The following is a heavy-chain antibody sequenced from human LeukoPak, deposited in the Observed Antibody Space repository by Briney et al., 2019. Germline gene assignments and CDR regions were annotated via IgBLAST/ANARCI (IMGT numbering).Heavy chain of an antibody. J-gene: IGHJ4*02. CDR2: IKQDGSEI. CDR3: ARVGEGYNYRYYDH. Sequence: GGSLRLSCAASGFTFSTYWMSWVRQAPGKGLEWVANIKQDGSEIYYVDSVKGRFSISRDNAKNSLYLQMNSLRAEDTAVYYCARVGEGYNYRYYDHWGQGTLVTVSS. CDR1: GFTFSTYW. D-gene: IGHD5-18*01. V-gene: IGHV3-7*01.